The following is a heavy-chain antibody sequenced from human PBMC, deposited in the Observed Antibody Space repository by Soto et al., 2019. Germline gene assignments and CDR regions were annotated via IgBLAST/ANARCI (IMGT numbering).Heavy chain of an antibody. CDR2: ISSDGNNK. J-gene: IGHJ4*01. Sequence: GGSLRLSCAASGFTFSSYAMHWVRQAPGRGLEWVAVISSDGNNKYYADSVKGRFNISRDNSKNTLYLRMNSLRAEDRAVYYCARGTAGGAVAWYFDYWGHGTLVTVSS. V-gene: IGHV3-30-3*01. D-gene: IGHD6-19*01. CDR3: ARGTAGGAVAWYFDY. CDR1: GFTFSSYA.